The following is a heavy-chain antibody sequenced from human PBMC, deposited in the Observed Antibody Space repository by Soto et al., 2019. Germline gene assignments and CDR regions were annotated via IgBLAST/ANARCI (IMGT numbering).Heavy chain of an antibody. CDR2: INSDGSST. Sequence: GGSLRLSCAASGFTFSSYWMHWVRQAPGKGLVWVSRINSDGSSTSYADSVKGRFTISRDNAKNTLYLQMSSLRAEDTAVYYCARAGDIVIIPAAWGQGALVTVSS. CDR1: GFTFSSYW. V-gene: IGHV3-74*01. CDR3: ARAGDIVIIPAA. J-gene: IGHJ5*02. D-gene: IGHD2-2*01.